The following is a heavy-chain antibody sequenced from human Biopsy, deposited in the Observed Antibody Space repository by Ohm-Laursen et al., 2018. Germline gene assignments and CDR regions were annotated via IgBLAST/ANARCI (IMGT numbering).Heavy chain of an antibody. CDR1: GFTFSIFN. CDR3: ATDDYGGDTAY. J-gene: IGHJ4*02. CDR2: ISSSSESI. V-gene: IGHV3-48*01. D-gene: IGHD4-23*01. Sequence: SLRLSCAASGFTFSIFNMNWFRQGQGAGLEWVSYISSSSESIYYADSVRGRFTVSRDNAQNSMYLQMNSLRADDTAVYYCATDDYGGDTAYWGQGTLVTVSS.